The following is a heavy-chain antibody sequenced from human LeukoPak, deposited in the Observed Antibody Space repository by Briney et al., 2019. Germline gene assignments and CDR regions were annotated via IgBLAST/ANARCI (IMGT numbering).Heavy chain of an antibody. D-gene: IGHD2-2*01. CDR3: ARGLLGNIVVVPAANEYYFDY. CDR2: ISGSGGST. V-gene: IGHV3-23*01. J-gene: IGHJ4*02. Sequence: GGSLRVSCAASGFTFSSYALSWVRQAPGKGMEWVSAISGSGGSTYYADSVKGRFTISRDNSKNTMYLQMNSLRAEDTAVYYCARGLLGNIVVVPAANEYYFDYWGQGTLVTVSS. CDR1: GFTFSSYA.